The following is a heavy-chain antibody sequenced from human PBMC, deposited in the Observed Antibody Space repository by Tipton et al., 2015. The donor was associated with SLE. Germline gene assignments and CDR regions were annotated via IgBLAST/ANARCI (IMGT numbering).Heavy chain of an antibody. CDR1: GFTFDDYH. Sequence: SLRLSCTASGFTFDDYHLSWVRQAPGKGLEWGGLIRRKSDCGRKEYAASVKGRFFISRDDSKSIAYLQMDSLKTEDTAVYFCTRADRVYDLHFFDLWGQGSLVTVSS. CDR2: IRRKSDCGRK. D-gene: IGHD5/OR15-5a*01. CDR3: TRADRVYDLHFFDL. V-gene: IGHV3-49*04. J-gene: IGHJ4*02.